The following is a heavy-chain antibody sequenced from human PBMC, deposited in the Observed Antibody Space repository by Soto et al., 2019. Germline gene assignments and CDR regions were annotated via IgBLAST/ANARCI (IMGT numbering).Heavy chain of an antibody. V-gene: IGHV4-31*03. CDR1: GGSISSGGYY. D-gene: IGHD6-6*01. CDR3: ARFGSLTSIAPRLDYFDY. Sequence: SETLCLTCTVSGGSISSGGYYGSWIRQHPGKGLEWIGYIYYSGSTYYNPSLKSRVTISVDTSKNQFSLKLSSVTAADTAVYYCARFGSLTSIAPRLDYFDYWGQGTLVTVSS. CDR2: IYYSGST. J-gene: IGHJ4*02.